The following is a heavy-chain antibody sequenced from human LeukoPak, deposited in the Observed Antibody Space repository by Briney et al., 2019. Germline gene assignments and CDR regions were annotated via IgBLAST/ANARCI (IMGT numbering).Heavy chain of an antibody. CDR3: VKDPDPRYCSSTSCSPI. V-gene: IGHV3-23*01. Sequence: GGSLRLSCAASGFTFSSSAMSWARQAPGKGLEWVSAISNNGGYTYYADSVQGRFTISRDNSKSTLCLQMNSLRAEDTAVYYCVKDPDPRYCSSTSCSPIWGQGTMVTVSS. CDR1: GFTFSSSA. D-gene: IGHD2-2*01. J-gene: IGHJ3*02. CDR2: ISNNGGYT.